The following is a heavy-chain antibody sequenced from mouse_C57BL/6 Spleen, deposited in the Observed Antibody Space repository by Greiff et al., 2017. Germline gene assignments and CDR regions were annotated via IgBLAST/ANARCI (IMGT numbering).Heavy chain of an antibody. D-gene: IGHD4-1*01. CDR3: ARILTGTDAMDY. V-gene: IGHV1-69*01. CDR1: GYTFTSYW. Sequence: VQLQQPGAELVMPGASVKLSCKASGYTFTSYWMHWVKQRPGQGLEWIGEIDPSDSYTNYNQKFKGKSTLTVDKSSSTAYMQLSSLTSEDSAVYYCARILTGTDAMDYWGQGTSVTVSS. J-gene: IGHJ4*01. CDR2: IDPSDSYT.